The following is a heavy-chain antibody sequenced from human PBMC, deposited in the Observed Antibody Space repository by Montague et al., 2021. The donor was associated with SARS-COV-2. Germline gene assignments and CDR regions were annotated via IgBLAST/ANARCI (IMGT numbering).Heavy chain of an antibody. CDR3: ARSTSGWFIY. CDR1: GGSITSSSYY. Sequence: SETLSLTCTVSGGSITSSSYYWGWIRQPPGKGLEWIGTIFYTGNTYYNPSLKSRVTISGDTSRNQLSVRLSSVTAADTAVYYCARSTSGWFIYWGQGTLVTVSS. CDR2: IFYTGNT. V-gene: IGHV4-39*01. J-gene: IGHJ4*02. D-gene: IGHD6-19*01.